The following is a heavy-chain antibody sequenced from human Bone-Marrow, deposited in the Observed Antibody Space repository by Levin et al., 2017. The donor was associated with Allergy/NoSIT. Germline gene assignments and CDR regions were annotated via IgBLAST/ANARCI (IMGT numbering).Heavy chain of an antibody. CDR2: GFYKGNT. J-gene: IGHJ2*01. D-gene: IGHD7-27*01. V-gene: IGHV4-59*13. CDR1: GGSITDNY. Sequence: GSLRLSCTVSGGSITDNYWSWIRHSPGKGLEWIGFGFYKGNTNYSPSLKSRVTIEVDTSRNQMSLKLRSVTAADTAVYYCARPASGSYWYFNLWGRGTLVTVSS. CDR3: ARPASGSYWYFNL.